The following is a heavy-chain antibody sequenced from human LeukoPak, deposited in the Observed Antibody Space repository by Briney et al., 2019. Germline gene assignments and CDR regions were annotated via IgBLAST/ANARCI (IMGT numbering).Heavy chain of an antibody. J-gene: IGHJ3*02. D-gene: IGHD6-13*01. V-gene: IGHV3-66*01. Sequence: GGSLRLSCAASGFTVSSNYMSWVRQAPGKGLEWVSVIYSGGSTYYADSVKGRFTISRDDSKNTLYLQMNSLRAEDTAVYYCARDRTGSSWYRDAFDIWGQGTMVTVSS. CDR3: ARDRTGSSWYRDAFDI. CDR1: GFTVSSNY. CDR2: IYSGGST.